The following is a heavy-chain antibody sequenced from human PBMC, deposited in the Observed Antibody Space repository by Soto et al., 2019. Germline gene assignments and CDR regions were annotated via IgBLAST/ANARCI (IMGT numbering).Heavy chain of an antibody. CDR2: LFYTGSA. CDR3: ARDRASGVAPGC. D-gene: IGHD5-12*01. J-gene: IGHJ4*02. V-gene: IGHV4-31*03. CDR1: GGSISRGGYY. Sequence: QVQLQESGPGLVQPSQTLSLTCTVSGGSISRGGYYWSWLRQHPGKGLEWIGYLFYTGSAYYDPSLKSRVTIAVDTSKNQFSLKLSSVTAADTSVYYCARDRASGVAPGCWGQGTLVTVSS.